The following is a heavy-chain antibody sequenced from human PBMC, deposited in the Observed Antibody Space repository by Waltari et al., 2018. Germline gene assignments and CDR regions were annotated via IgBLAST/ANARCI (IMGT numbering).Heavy chain of an antibody. V-gene: IGHV4-34*02. Sequence: QVQLQQGGAGLLKPSETLSLTCTVHGASFSGHFWPWIRQAPGKGLEWLGEIDHRGSTHYNPSFRSRVTISVDTSKNQFSLQLNSVTAADTALYYCARERSRDFDWLPNVLDVWGLGTLVTVSS. CDR1: GASFSGHF. D-gene: IGHD3-9*01. J-gene: IGHJ3*01. CDR3: ARERSRDFDWLPNVLDV. CDR2: IDHRGST.